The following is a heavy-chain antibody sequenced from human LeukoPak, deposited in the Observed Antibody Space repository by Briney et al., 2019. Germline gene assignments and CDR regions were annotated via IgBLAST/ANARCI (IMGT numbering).Heavy chain of an antibody. CDR1: GGSIRSDY. CDR3: ARLNVLNNSVLHHFDR. D-gene: IGHD1/OR15-1a*01. CDR2: INYSGNT. J-gene: IGHJ4*02. Sequence: SETLSLTCSVSGGSIRSDYWSWIRQPPGKGLEWIAYINYSGNTDYNPSLKSRVTISVDTSKNHFSLKLNSVTAADTAVYYCARLNVLNNSVLHHFDRWGQGTLVTVSS. V-gene: IGHV4-59*08.